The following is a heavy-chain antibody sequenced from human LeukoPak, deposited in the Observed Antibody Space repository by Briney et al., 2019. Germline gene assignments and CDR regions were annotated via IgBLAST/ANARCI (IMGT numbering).Heavy chain of an antibody. CDR1: GLTVSSNY. CDR2: LYGGGRT. D-gene: IGHD5-12*01. V-gene: IGHV3-53*01. CDR3: AREWGSGYFSLDY. Sequence: GGSLRLSCAASGLTVSSNYMTWVRQAPGKGLEWVSVLYGGGRTYYIASVKGRFPISRDNSKTPLYLQMNSLRAEDPAVYYCAREWGSGYFSLDYWGQGTLVTVSS. J-gene: IGHJ4*02.